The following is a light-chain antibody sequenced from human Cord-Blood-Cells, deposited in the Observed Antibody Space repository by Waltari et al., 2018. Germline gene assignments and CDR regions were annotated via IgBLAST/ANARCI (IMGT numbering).Light chain of an antibody. CDR2: DAS. V-gene: IGKV3-11*01. J-gene: IGKJ5*01. CDR3: QQRSNRPPVT. CDR1: QRVSSS. Sequence: EIVLSQSPAPLSSSPGARATPSCRDRQRVSSSLAGYQQKPGQAPRLLIYDASNRATGIPARFSGSGSGTDFTLIISSLEPEDFSVYYCQQRSNRPPVTFGQGTRLEIK.